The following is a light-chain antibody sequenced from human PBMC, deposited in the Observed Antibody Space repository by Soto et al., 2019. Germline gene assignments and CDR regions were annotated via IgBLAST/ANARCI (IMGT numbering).Light chain of an antibody. Sequence: QSVLTQPPSASGSPGQSVTISCTGTSSDVGGFKYVSWYQQKSGKAPKLILYEVNERPSGVPDRFSGSKSDNTASLTVSGLKAEDEADYNCSAYAGLSNVLFGGGTKVTVL. CDR1: SSDVGGFKY. V-gene: IGLV2-8*01. CDR2: EVN. J-gene: IGLJ2*01. CDR3: SAYAGLSNVL.